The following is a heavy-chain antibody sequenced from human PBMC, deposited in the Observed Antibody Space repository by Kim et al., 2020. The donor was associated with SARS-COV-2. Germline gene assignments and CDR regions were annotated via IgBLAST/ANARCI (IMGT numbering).Heavy chain of an antibody. D-gene: IGHD3-10*01. CDR3: ARGGSGSQYYYYGMDV. J-gene: IGHJ6*02. Sequence: LKSRVTISVDTSTNQFSLKLSSVTAADTAVYYCARGGSGSQYYYYGMDVWGQGTTVTVSS. V-gene: IGHV4-34*01.